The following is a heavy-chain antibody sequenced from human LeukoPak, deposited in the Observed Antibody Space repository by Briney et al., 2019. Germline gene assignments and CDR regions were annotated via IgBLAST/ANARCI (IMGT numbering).Heavy chain of an antibody. CDR3: ARGPEGGNSNY. V-gene: IGHV3-74*01. CDR1: GFTFSSYA. D-gene: IGHD4-23*01. Sequence: PSGGSLRLSCAASGFTFSSYAMSWVRQAPGKGLVWVSRINSDGSSTSYADSVKGRFTISRDNAKNTLYLQMNSLRAEDTAVYYCARGPEGGNSNYWGQGTLVTVSS. CDR2: INSDGSST. J-gene: IGHJ4*02.